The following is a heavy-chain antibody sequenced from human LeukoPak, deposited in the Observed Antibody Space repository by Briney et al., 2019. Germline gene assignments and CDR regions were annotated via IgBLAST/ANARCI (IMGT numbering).Heavy chain of an antibody. J-gene: IGHJ4*02. Sequence: GGSLRLSCAASGFTFSSNYMSWVRQAPGKGLEWVSVIYSGGSTYYADSVKGRFIISRDNSKNTLYLQMNSLRADDTAVYYCARESSSFLDYWGQGTLVTVSS. CDR1: GFTFSSNY. V-gene: IGHV3-53*01. CDR2: IYSGGST. CDR3: ARESSSFLDY. D-gene: IGHD6-6*01.